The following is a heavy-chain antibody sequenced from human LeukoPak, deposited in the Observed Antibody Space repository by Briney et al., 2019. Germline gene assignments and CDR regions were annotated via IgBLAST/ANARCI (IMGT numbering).Heavy chain of an antibody. Sequence: GGSLRLSCAASGFTFSSYSMNWVRQAPGKGLEWVSSISSSSSYIYYADSVKGRFTISRDNAKNSLYLQMNSLRAEDTAAYYCARDAEVGWELPPLVGFDYWGQGTLVTVSS. CDR3: ARDAEVGWELPPLVGFDY. V-gene: IGHV3-21*01. J-gene: IGHJ4*02. CDR1: GFTFSSYS. D-gene: IGHD1-26*01. CDR2: ISSSSSYI.